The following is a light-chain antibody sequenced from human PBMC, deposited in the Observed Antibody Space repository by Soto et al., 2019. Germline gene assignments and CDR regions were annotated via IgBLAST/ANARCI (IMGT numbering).Light chain of an antibody. CDR1: SSNIGAGYD. CDR3: QSYDSSLSAV. CDR2: DNN. V-gene: IGLV1-40*01. Sequence: HSVLTQPPSVSGAPGQRVTISCTGSSSNIGAGYDVHWYRQLPGTAPRLLIYDNNYRPSGVPDRFSGSKSGTSASLSITGLQAEDEADYYCQSYDSSLSAVFGGGTKLTVL. J-gene: IGLJ2*01.